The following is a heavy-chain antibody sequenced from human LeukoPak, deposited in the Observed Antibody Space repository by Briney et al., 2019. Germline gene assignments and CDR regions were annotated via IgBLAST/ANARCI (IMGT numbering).Heavy chain of an antibody. V-gene: IGHV4-38-2*02. CDR1: GYSISSGYY. J-gene: IGHJ6*03. CDR3: ARESSDSYYYYYMDV. Sequence: PSETLSLTCTVSGYSISSGYYWGWIRQPPGKGLEWIGSIYHSGSTYYNPSLKSRVTISVDTSKNQFSLKLSSVTAADTAVYYCARESSDSYYYYYMDVWGKGTTVTVSS. CDR2: IYHSGST. D-gene: IGHD6-6*01.